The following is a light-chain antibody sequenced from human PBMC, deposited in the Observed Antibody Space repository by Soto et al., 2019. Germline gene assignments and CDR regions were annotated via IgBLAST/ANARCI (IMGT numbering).Light chain of an antibody. V-gene: IGKV1-39*01. CDR2: TSG. J-gene: IGKJ2*01. Sequence: IHMTQSPSSLSASVGDRVTITCRASQRITTYLNWYQQKPGEAPKLLISTSGTLQRGVPSRFTGSGSGTDFTLTITGLQPADFATYFCQQTYNTPDTFGQGTKLEIK. CDR3: QQTYNTPDT. CDR1: QRITTY.